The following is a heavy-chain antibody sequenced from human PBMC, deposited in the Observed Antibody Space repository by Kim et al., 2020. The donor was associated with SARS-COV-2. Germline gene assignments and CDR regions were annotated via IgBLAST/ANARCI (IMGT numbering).Heavy chain of an antibody. CDR1: GGSVASISFY. V-gene: IGHV4-39*02. Sequence: SETLSLTCTVSGGSVASISFYWGWIRQTPGKGLEWIGSINYSGNTQYNPSLKSRVTISVETTKNHLSLKLTSVTAADTAVYYCARSVAF. CDR3: ARSVAF. J-gene: IGHJ3*01. CDR2: INYSGNT.